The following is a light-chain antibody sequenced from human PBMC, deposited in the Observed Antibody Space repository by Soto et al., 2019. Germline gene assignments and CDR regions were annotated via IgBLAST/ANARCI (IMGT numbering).Light chain of an antibody. CDR2: EVF. CDR3: SSYAASDNFVV. CDR1: SSDVGGYNY. J-gene: IGLJ2*01. Sequence: QSVLTQPPSASGSPGQSVTISCTGTSSDVGGYNYVSWYQQHPGKAPKLMIYEVFKRPSGVPDRFSGSKSGNTASLTVSGLQAEDEADYYCSSYAASDNFVVFGGGTKLPVL. V-gene: IGLV2-8*01.